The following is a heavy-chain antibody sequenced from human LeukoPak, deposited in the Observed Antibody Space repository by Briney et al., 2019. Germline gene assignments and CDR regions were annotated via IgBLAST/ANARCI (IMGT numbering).Heavy chain of an antibody. CDR3: ARDFYDILTGYYDY. D-gene: IGHD3-9*01. CDR2: ISYDGSNK. J-gene: IGHJ4*02. V-gene: IGHV3-30-3*01. CDR1: GFTFSSYA. Sequence: PGRSLRLSCAASGFTFSSYAMHWVRQAPGKGLEWVAVISYDGSNKYYAESVKGRFTISRDNAKNSLYLQMNSLRAEDTAVYYCARDFYDILTGYYDYWGQGTPVTVSS.